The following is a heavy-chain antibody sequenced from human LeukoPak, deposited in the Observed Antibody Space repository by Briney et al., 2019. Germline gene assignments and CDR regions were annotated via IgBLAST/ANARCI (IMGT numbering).Heavy chain of an antibody. D-gene: IGHD3-3*01. Sequence: EASVKVSCKASGGTFSSYAISWVRQAPGQGLEWMGGIIPIFGTANYAQKFQGRVTITADESASTAYMELSSLTSEDTAVYFCARGLWSAHRREYYFDSWGQGTLVTDSS. V-gene: IGHV1-69*13. J-gene: IGHJ4*02. CDR1: GGTFSSYA. CDR3: ARGLWSAHRREYYFDS. CDR2: IIPIFGTA.